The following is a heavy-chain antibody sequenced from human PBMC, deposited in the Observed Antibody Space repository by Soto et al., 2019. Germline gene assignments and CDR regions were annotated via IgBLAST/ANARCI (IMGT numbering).Heavy chain of an antibody. CDR1: GFTFSSYA. CDR2: ISGSGGST. D-gene: IGHD3-22*01. Sequence: GSLRLSCAASGFTFSSYAMSWVRQAPGKGLEWVSAISGSGGSTYHADSVKGRFTISRDNSKNTLYLQMNSLRAEDTAVYYCAKGYYDSSGYSRGAFDIWGQGTMVTVSS. J-gene: IGHJ3*02. CDR3: AKGYYDSSGYSRGAFDI. V-gene: IGHV3-23*01.